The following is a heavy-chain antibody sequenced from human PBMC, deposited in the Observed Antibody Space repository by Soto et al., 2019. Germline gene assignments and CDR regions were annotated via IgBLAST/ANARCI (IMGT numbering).Heavy chain of an antibody. CDR2: ITGSGTRS. D-gene: IGHD2-2*01. Sequence: PGGSLRLSCAASGFTFSNYAMSWVRQAPGQGLEWVSGITGSGTRSDHADSVQGRFAISRDSYKNTVYLQMDSLRVEDTALYYCVKAAHCSSSSCYLPADVWGQ. V-gene: IGHV3-23*01. CDR1: GFTFSNYA. CDR3: VKAAHCSSSSCYLPADV. J-gene: IGHJ6*02.